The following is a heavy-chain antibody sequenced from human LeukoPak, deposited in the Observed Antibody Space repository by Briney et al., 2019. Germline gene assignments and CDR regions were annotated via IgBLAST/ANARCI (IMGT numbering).Heavy chain of an antibody. CDR1: GGSISSSSYY. V-gene: IGHV4-39*01. Sequence: PSETLSLTCTVSGGSISSSSYYWGWIRQPPGKGLEWIGSIYYSGSTYYNPSLKSRVTISVDTSKNQLSLKLSSVTAADTAVYYCARHPSSTSCYNSGCFDYWGQGTLVTVSS. D-gene: IGHD2-2*02. CDR3: ARHPSSTSCYNSGCFDY. CDR2: IYYSGST. J-gene: IGHJ4*02.